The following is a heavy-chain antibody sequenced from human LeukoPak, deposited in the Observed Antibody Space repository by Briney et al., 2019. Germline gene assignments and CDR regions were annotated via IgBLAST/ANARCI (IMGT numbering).Heavy chain of an antibody. D-gene: IGHD3-10*01. J-gene: IGHJ4*02. CDR3: ARAGQDSYYYGSGSYDFDY. CDR2: IYYSGST. V-gene: IGHV4-59*01. CDR1: AGSISSYY. Sequence: SETLSLTCTVSAGSISSYYWSWIRQPPGKGLEWIGYIYYSGSTNYNPSLKSRVTISVDTSKNQFSLKLSSVTAADTAVYYCARAGQDSYYYGSGSYDFDYWGQGTLVTVSS.